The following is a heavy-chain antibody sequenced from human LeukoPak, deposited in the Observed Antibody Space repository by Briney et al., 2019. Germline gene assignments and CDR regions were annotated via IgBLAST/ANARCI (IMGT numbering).Heavy chain of an antibody. CDR3: ARDGYCSSTSCYTRYYYYGMDV. D-gene: IGHD2-2*02. J-gene: IGHJ6*02. CDR1: GFTFSSYA. V-gene: IGHV3-30-3*01. Sequence: SGGSLRLSCAASGFTFSSYAMHWVRQAPGKGLEWVAVISYDGSNKYYADSVEGRFTISRDNSKNTLYLQMNSLRAEDTSVYYCARDGYCSSTSCYTRYYYYGMDVLCQGTTVTVSS. CDR2: ISYDGSNK.